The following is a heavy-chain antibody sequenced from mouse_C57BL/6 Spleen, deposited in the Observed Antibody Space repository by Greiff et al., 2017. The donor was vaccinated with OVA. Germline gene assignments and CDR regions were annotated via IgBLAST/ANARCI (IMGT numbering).Heavy chain of an antibody. J-gene: IGHJ4*01. CDR3: ARFYFDYGPYYAMDY. CDR2: INPSTGGT. V-gene: IGHV1-42*01. CDR1: GYSFTGYY. Sequence: VQLQQSGPELVKPGASVKISCKASGYSFTGYYMNWVKQSPEKSLEWIGEINPSTGGTTYNQKFKAKATLTVDKSSSTAYMQLKSLTSEDSAVYYCARFYFDYGPYYAMDYWGQGTSVTVSS. D-gene: IGHD1-2*01.